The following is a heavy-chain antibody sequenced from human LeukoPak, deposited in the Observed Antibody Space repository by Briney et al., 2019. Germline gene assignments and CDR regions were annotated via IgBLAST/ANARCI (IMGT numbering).Heavy chain of an antibody. CDR1: GYTLTELS. CDR2: FDPEDGET. V-gene: IGHV1-24*01. Sequence: ASVKVSCKVSGYTLTELSMHWVRQTPGKGLEWMGGFDPEDGETIYAEKFQGRVTMTEDTSADTAYMELSSLRSDDTAVYYCARVVLRYFDWLSPLGYWGQGTLVTVSS. CDR3: ARVVLRYFDWLSPLGY. J-gene: IGHJ4*02. D-gene: IGHD3-9*01.